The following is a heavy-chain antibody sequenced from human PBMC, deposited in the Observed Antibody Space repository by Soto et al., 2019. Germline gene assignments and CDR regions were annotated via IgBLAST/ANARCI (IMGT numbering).Heavy chain of an antibody. CDR1: GFTFSGSA. D-gene: IGHD4-4*01. V-gene: IGHV3-73*01. CDR3: TRHNHDYSTLHWFDP. CDR2: IRSKANSYAT. J-gene: IGHJ5*02. Sequence: GGSLRLSCAASGFTFSGSAMHWVRQASGKGLEWVGRIRSKANSYATAYAASVKGRFTISRDDSKNTAYLKMNSMKTEDTAVYYCTRHNHDYSTLHWFDPWGQGTMVTVSS.